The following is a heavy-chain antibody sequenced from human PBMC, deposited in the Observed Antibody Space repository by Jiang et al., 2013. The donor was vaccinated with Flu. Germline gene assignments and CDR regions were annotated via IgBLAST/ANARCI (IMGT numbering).Heavy chain of an antibody. CDR1: GYSFSTHW. J-gene: IGHJ1*01. V-gene: IGHV5-10-1*01. Sequence: GAEVKKPGESLRISCKASGYSFSTHWVSWVRRMPGKGLEWIGKIDPKDSYTRYRPSLEGLVTISVDESISTAYLQWTSLRASDSAVYYCVRLDSRSHTRLGTGMATISGGSNGDYFQHWGQGTLVTVSS. CDR3: VRLDSRSHTRLGTGMATISGGSNGDYFQH. CDR2: IDPKDSYT. D-gene: IGHD5-24*01.